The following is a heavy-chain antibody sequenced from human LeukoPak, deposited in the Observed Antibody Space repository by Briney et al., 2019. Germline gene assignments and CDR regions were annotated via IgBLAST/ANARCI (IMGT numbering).Heavy chain of an antibody. D-gene: IGHD3-16*01. CDR3: AKSLVGELVVDI. CDR1: GGTFSSYA. Sequence: GSSVEVSCKASGGTFSSYAISWVRQAPGQGLEWMGGIIPIFGTANYAQKFQGRVTITADESTSTAYMELSSLRSEDTAVYYCAKSLVGELVVDIWGQGTMVTVSS. V-gene: IGHV1-69*01. J-gene: IGHJ3*02. CDR2: IIPIFGTA.